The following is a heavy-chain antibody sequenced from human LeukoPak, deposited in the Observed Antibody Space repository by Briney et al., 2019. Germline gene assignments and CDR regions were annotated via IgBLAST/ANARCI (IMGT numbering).Heavy chain of an antibody. CDR3: AKDFGSGSYYFDY. Sequence: GGSLRLSCAASGFTFSSYGMHWVRQAPGKGLEWVAFIRYDGSNKYYADSVKGRFTISRDNSKNTLYLQMNSLRAEDTAVYYCAKDFGSGSYYFDYWGQGTLVTVSS. J-gene: IGHJ4*02. V-gene: IGHV3-30*02. D-gene: IGHD3-10*01. CDR1: GFTFSSYG. CDR2: IRYDGSNK.